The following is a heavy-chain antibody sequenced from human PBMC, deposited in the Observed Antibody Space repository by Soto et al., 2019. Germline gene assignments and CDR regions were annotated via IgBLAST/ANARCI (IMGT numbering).Heavy chain of an antibody. D-gene: IGHD6-6*01. CDR2: INAGNGNT. V-gene: IGHV1-3*01. Sequence: QVQLVQSGAEVKKPGASVKVSCKASGYTFTSYAMHWVRQAPGQRLEWMGWINAGNGNTKYSQKFQGRVTITRDTSASTAYMELSSLRSEDTAVYYCARDAAARYYSGMDVWGQGTTVTVSS. J-gene: IGHJ6*02. CDR3: ARDAAARYYSGMDV. CDR1: GYTFTSYA.